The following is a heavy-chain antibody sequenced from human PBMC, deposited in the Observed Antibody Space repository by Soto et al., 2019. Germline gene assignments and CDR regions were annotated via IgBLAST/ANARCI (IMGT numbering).Heavy chain of an antibody. CDR2: SSDSGEST. CDR3: AKVIAFWRGNGYFDL. D-gene: IGHD3-3*01. V-gene: IGHV3-23*01. J-gene: IGHJ2*01. Sequence: EVHLLESGGGLVQTGGSLTLSCAASGLTFSSYAMTWVRQAPGKGLEWVSSSSDSGESTYYADSVKGRFTMSRDNSNNTLYLQMNSLRADDTAVYYRAKVIAFWRGNGYFDLWGRGTLVTVSS. CDR1: GLTFSSYA.